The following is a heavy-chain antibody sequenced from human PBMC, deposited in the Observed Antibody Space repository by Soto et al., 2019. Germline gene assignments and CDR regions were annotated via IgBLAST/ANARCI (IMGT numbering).Heavy chain of an antibody. J-gene: IGHJ6*02. CDR1: VFTFSSYS. Sequence: PGGALRLSCAASVFTFSSYSMNWVRQAPGKGLEWVSSISSSSSYIYYADSVKGRFTISRDNAKNSLYLQMNSLRAEDTAVYYCARDQSGYGDYPEAYYYGMDVWGQGTTVTVSS. CDR2: ISSSSSYI. V-gene: IGHV3-21*01. D-gene: IGHD4-17*01. CDR3: ARDQSGYGDYPEAYYYGMDV.